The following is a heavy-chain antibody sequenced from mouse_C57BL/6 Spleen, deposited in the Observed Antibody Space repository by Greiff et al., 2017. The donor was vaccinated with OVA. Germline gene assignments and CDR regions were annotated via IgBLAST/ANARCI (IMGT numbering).Heavy chain of an antibody. CDR1: GYAFSSSW. J-gene: IGHJ4*01. D-gene: IGHD2-2*01. V-gene: IGHV1-82*01. CDR3: ARKGDGYDDAMDY. CDR2: LYPGDGDS. Sequence: QVQLQQSGPELVKPGASVKISCKASGYAFSSSWMNWVKQRPGKGLEWIGRLYPGDGDSNYNGKFKGKATLTADKSSSTAYMQLSSLTSEDSAVYFCARKGDGYDDAMDYWGQGTSVTVSS.